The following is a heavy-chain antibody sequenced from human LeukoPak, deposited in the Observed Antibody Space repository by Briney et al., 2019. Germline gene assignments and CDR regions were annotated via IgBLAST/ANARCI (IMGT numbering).Heavy chain of an antibody. CDR1: GFTVSSNY. J-gene: IGHJ4*02. CDR2: IYSAGST. Sequence: GGSLRLSRAASGFTVSSNYMSWVRQAPGKGLEWVSIIYSAGSTYYADSVRGQFTISRDSSKNTVCLQMNSLRVEDTAVYYCASGEVGVRKFYSNPLHYWGQGTLVTVSP. D-gene: IGHD2-15*01. V-gene: IGHV3-53*01. CDR3: ASGEVGVRKFYSNPLHY.